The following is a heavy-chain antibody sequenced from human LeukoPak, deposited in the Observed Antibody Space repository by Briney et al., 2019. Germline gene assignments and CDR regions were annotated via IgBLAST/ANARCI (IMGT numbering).Heavy chain of an antibody. J-gene: IGHJ3*02. CDR1: GFTFSSYG. V-gene: IGHV3-30*18. Sequence: GGSLRLSCAASGFTFSSYGMHWVRQAPGKGLEWVAVISYDGSNKYYADSVKGRFTISRDNSKNTLYLQMNSLRAEDTAVYYCAKGGFGRAAFDIWGQGTMVTVSS. CDR3: AKGGFGRAAFDI. D-gene: IGHD3-10*01. CDR2: ISYDGSNK.